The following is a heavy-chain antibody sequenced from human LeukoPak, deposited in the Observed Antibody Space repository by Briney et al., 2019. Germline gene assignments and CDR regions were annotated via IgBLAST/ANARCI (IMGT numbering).Heavy chain of an antibody. V-gene: IGHV3-23*01. CDR1: GFTFDDYA. CDR3: AKEEGRWLQALDAFDI. D-gene: IGHD5-24*01. J-gene: IGHJ3*02. CDR2: ISGSGGST. Sequence: GGSLRLSCAASGFTFDDYAMSWVRQAPGKGLEWVSAISGSGGSTYYADSVKGRFTISRDNSKNTLYLQMNSLRAEDTAVYYCAKEEGRWLQALDAFDIWGQGTMVTVSS.